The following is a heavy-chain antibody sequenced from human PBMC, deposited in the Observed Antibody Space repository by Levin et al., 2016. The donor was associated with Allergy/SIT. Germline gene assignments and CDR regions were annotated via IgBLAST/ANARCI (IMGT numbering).Heavy chain of an antibody. CDR2: IWSDGSTK. D-gene: IGHD3-22*01. V-gene: IGHV3-33*08. Sequence: GGSLRLSCAASGFTFSSYGMHWVRQAPGKGLEWVALIWSDGSTKYYADSVKGRFTISRDNSKNTLYLQMNSLRAEDTSLYYCARVFDTYFYDIWGQGTLVTVSS. J-gene: IGHJ4*02. CDR3: ARVFDTYFYDI. CDR1: GFTFSSYG.